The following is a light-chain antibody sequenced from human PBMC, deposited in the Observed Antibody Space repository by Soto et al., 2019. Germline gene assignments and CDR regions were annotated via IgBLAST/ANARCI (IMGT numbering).Light chain of an antibody. CDR3: QQYNNWRT. CDR2: GAS. CDR1: QSVSSY. J-gene: IGKJ1*01. Sequence: EIVLTQSPATLSLSPGERATLSCRASQSVSSYLAWYQQKPGQAPRLLIYGASSRATGIPDRFSGSGSGTDFTLTIRRLEPEDFAVYYCQQYNNWRTFGQGTKVDIK. V-gene: IGKV3-11*01.